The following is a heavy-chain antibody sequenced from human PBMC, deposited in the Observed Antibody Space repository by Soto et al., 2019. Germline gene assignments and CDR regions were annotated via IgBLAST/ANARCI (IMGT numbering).Heavy chain of an antibody. V-gene: IGHV3-72*01. CDR3: AREMWGDGYRAGLLDL. Sequence: EVQLVESGGGLVQPGGSLRLSCAASGFTFSDHYMDWVRQAPGKGLEWVGRTRNKANSYTTEYAASVKGRFTISRDDSENSLYLQMNSLNTEDTAVYYCAREMWGDGYRAGLLDLWGRGTLVTVSS. CDR2: TRNKANSYTT. CDR1: GFTFSDHY. D-gene: IGHD5-18*01. J-gene: IGHJ2*01.